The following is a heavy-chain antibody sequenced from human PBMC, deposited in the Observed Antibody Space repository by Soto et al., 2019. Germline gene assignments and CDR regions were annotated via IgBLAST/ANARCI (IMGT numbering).Heavy chain of an antibody. J-gene: IGHJ5*02. Sequence: PSETLSLTCAVYGGSFNDFFWSWIRQPPGKGLEWIGESTHSRRTYSNPSLKSRVTISVDTSKNQFSLKLSSVTAADTAVYYCARSVTPWGQGTLVTVSS. CDR1: GGSFNDFF. V-gene: IGHV4-34*09. D-gene: IGHD3-10*01. CDR3: ARSVTP. CDR2: STHSRRT.